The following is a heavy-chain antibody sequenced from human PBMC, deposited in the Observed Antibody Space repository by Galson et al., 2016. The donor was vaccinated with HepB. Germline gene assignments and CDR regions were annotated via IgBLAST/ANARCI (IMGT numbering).Heavy chain of an antibody. V-gene: IGHV3-11*04. J-gene: IGHJ4*01. CDR1: GFRFSDYI. CDR2: ISGSGEST. CDR3: ARKSPFGPFDY. D-gene: IGHD2/OR15-2a*01. Sequence: SLRLSCAAPGFRFSDYIMSWVRQAPGKGLEWVSAISGSGESTYYADSVKGRFTISRDNAKNSLYLQMDSLRDDDTAVYYCARKSPFGPFDYWGHGTLVSVSS.